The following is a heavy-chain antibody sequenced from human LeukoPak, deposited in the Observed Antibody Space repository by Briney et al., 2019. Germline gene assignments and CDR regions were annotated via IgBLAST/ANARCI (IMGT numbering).Heavy chain of an antibody. Sequence: PGGSLRPSCAASGFTFSSYWMHWVRQAPGKGLVWVSRINSDGSSTSHADSVKGRFTISRDNAKNTLYLQMNSLRAEDTAVYYCARDPRYYYAGGYWGQGTLVTVSS. D-gene: IGHD3-10*01. CDR1: GFTFSSYW. J-gene: IGHJ4*02. CDR3: ARDPRYYYAGGY. V-gene: IGHV3-74*01. CDR2: INSDGSST.